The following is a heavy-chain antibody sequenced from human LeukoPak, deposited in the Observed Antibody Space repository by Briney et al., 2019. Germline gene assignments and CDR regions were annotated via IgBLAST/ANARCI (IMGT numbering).Heavy chain of an antibody. CDR3: AAAGSLEYYFDY. CDR1: GYRLTDNW. CDR2: IYPGDSDT. J-gene: IGHJ4*02. Sequence: GESLKISCKISGYRLTDNWIGWVRQVPGKGLEWMGLIYPGDSDTRYSPSFQGQVTISADKSISTAYLQWSSLKASDTAMYYCAAAGSLEYYFDYWGQGTLVTVSS. D-gene: IGHD6-13*01. V-gene: IGHV5-51*01.